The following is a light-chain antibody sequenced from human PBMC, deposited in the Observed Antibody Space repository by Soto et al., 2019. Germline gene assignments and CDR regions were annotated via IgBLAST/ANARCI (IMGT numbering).Light chain of an antibody. CDR1: QDIGKD. CDR2: EAS. J-gene: IGKJ1*01. CDR3: LQDYNYPRT. V-gene: IGKV1-6*01. Sequence: AIQMTQSPSSLSASVGDRVTLTCRASQDIGKDLGWYQQKPGEPPKLLIFEASTVQTGVPSRFSGSGSGTDFTLTISSLQPEDFATYFCLQDYNYPRTFGQGTTVALK.